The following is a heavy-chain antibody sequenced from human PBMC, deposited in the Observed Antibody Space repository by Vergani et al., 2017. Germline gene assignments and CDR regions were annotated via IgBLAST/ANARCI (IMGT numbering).Heavy chain of an antibody. V-gene: IGHV1-3*01. J-gene: IGHJ6*02. CDR2: INAGNGNT. Sequence: QVQLVQSGAEVKKPGASVKVSCKASGYTFTSYAMHWVRQAPGQRLEWIGWINAGNGNTKYSQKFQGRVTMTRDTSASAAYMELSSLRSEDTAVDYCALYIFAARPEASDYYYDGMDVWGQGTTVTVAS. CDR1: GYTFTSYA. D-gene: IGHD6-6*01. CDR3: ALYIFAARPEASDYYYDGMDV.